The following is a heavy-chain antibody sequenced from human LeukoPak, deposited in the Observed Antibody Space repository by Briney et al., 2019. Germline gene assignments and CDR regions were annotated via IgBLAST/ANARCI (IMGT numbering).Heavy chain of an antibody. D-gene: IGHD4-17*01. CDR1: GFTFSSYS. Sequence: SGGSLRLSCAASGFTFSSYSMNWVRQAPGKGLEWVSSISSSSSYIYYADSVKGRFTISRDNAKNSLYPQMNSLRAEDTAVYYCATGPNGDYFDYWGQGTLVTVSS. J-gene: IGHJ4*02. CDR2: ISSSSSYI. CDR3: ATGPNGDYFDY. V-gene: IGHV3-21*01.